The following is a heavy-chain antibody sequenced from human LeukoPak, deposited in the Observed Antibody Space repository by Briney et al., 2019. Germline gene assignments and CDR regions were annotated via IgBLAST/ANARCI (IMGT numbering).Heavy chain of an antibody. Sequence: PRGSLRLSCAASGFTFSSYWMSWVRQAPGKGLVWVANVKQDGSERYYVGSVRGRFTISRDNAKNSLYLQMNSLRAEDTAVYYCAREGAYYLDSWGQGTPVAVSS. J-gene: IGHJ4*02. CDR1: GFTFSSYW. CDR2: VKQDGSER. CDR3: AREGAYYLDS. V-gene: IGHV3-7*01. D-gene: IGHD4/OR15-4a*01.